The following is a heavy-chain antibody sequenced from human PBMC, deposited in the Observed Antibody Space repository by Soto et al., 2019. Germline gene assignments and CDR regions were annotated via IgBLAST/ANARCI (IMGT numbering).Heavy chain of an antibody. V-gene: IGHV4-30-2*01. CDR1: GGSISSGGYS. D-gene: IGHD4-17*01. CDR3: ARSTTVTLLIDS. Sequence: QLQLQESGSGLVKPSQTLSLTCAVSGGSISSGGYSWSWIRQPPGKGPEWIGYIYHTGSTYYNPSLKSRVTFLVDRSKNQFSLKLTSVTAADTAVYYCARSTTVTLLIDSGGQGTLVTVSS. J-gene: IGHJ4*02. CDR2: IYHTGST.